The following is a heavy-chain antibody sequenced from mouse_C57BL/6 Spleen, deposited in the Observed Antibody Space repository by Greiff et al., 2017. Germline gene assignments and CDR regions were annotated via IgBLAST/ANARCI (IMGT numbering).Heavy chain of an antibody. V-gene: IGHV3-6*01. CDR1: GYSITSGYY. Sequence: EVKLQESGPGLVKPSQSLSLTCSVTGYSITSGYYWNWIRQFPGNKLEWMGYISYDGSKNYNPSFKNRISITRDTSKNQFFLKWNSVTTEATATYYGARVGLYYGSSYGGFFAYWGQGTLVTVSA. CDR3: ARVGLYYGSSYGGFFAY. J-gene: IGHJ3*01. D-gene: IGHD1-1*01. CDR2: ISYDGSK.